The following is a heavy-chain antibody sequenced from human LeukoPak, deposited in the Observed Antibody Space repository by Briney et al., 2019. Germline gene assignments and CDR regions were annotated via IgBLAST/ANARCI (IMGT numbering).Heavy chain of an antibody. Sequence: PGGSLRLSCAASGFISSRYTMSWVRQAPGKGLEWVGFIRTKAHGETTEYAASVKGRFTISRDDSKSIAYLQMNSLKTEDTAVYYCSREAVDCSGTSCFTRSYDYWGQGTLVTVSS. CDR1: GFISSRYT. D-gene: IGHD2-2*02. J-gene: IGHJ4*02. CDR3: SREAVDCSGTSCFTRSYDY. CDR2: IRTKAHGETT. V-gene: IGHV3-49*04.